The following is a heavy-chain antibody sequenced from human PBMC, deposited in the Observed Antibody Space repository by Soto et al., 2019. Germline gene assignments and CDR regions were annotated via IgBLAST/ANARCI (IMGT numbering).Heavy chain of an antibody. CDR2: IYPDDSDT. CDR3: ARHHHSESYYCAFDI. CDR1: GYTFTNYW. J-gene: IGHJ3*02. D-gene: IGHD1-26*01. Sequence: GESLKISCKGSGYTFTNYWIGWVRQMPGKGLEWMGIIYPDDSDTRYSPSFQGQVTISADKSISTAYLQWSSLKASDTAMYYCARHHHSESYYCAFDIWGQGTMVTVSS. V-gene: IGHV5-51*01.